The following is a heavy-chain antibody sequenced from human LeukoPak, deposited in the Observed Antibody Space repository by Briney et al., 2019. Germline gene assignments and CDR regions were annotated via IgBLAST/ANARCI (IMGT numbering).Heavy chain of an antibody. CDR3: ARESSSSWYWYYYYYMDV. V-gene: IGHV1-2*02. J-gene: IGHJ6*03. Sequence: APVKVSCKASGYTFTGYYMHWVRQAPGQGLEWMGWINPNSGGTNYAQKFQGRVTMTRDTSISTAYMELSRLRSDDTAVYYCARESSSSWYWYYYYYMDVWGKGTTVTISS. CDR2: INPNSGGT. CDR1: GYTFTGYY. D-gene: IGHD6-13*01.